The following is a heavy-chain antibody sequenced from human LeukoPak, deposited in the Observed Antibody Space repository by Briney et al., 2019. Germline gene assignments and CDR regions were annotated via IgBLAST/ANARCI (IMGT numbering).Heavy chain of an antibody. V-gene: IGHV4-61*02. CDR3: AGYYDSSGPMGYRI. Sequence: SQTLSLTCTVSGGSISSDSYFWSWNRQPDGKGLEWIGRIYTSGSTKYNPSLKSRVTISVDTSRNQFSLKLSSVTAADTAVYYWAGYYDSSGPMGYRIWGQGTMVTVSS. J-gene: IGHJ3*02. CDR1: GGSISSDSYF. CDR2: IYTSGST. D-gene: IGHD3-22*01.